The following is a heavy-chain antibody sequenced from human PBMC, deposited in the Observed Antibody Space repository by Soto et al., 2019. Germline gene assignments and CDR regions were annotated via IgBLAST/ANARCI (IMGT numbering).Heavy chain of an antibody. J-gene: IGHJ6*02. Sequence: GGSLRLSCAASGFTFSNAWMNWVRQAPGKGLEWVGRIKSKTDGGTTDYAAPVKGRFTISRDDSKNTLYLQMNSLKTEDTAVYYCTTSYIVVVPAAFSYGMDVWGQGTTVTVSS. D-gene: IGHD2-2*01. CDR1: GFTFSNAW. CDR2: IKSKTDGGTT. CDR3: TTSYIVVVPAAFSYGMDV. V-gene: IGHV3-15*07.